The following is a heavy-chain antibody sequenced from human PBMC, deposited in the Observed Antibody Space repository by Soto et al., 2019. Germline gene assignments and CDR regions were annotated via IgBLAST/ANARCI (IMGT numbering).Heavy chain of an antibody. CDR2: ISGSGGST. J-gene: IGHJ4*02. CDR1: GFTFSNYA. D-gene: IGHD3-22*01. Sequence: PGGSLRLSXAASGFTFSNYAMSWVRQAPGKGLEWVSAISGSGGSTYYADSVKGRFTISRDNSKNTLYLQMNSLRAGDTAVYYCAKNSSGYYDPSDYWGQGTLVTVSS. V-gene: IGHV3-23*01. CDR3: AKNSSGYYDPSDY.